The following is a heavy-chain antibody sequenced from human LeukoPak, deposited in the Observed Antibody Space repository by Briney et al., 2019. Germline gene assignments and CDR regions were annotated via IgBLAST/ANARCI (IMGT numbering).Heavy chain of an antibody. CDR1: GYSISSGYY. CDR2: IYPSGTT. V-gene: IGHV4-38-2*02. J-gene: IGHJ5*02. Sequence: SETLSLTRTVSGYSISSGYYWGWIRQPPGKGLEWIGNIYPSGTTYYNPSLKTRVTISVDTSKNQFSLKLSSVTAADTAVYFCARAYSSSWYFNWFDPWGQGTLVTVSS. CDR3: ARAYSSSWYFNWFDP. D-gene: IGHD6-13*01.